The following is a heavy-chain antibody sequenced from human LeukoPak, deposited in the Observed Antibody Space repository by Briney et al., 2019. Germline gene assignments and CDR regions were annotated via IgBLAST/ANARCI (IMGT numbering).Heavy chain of an antibody. V-gene: IGHV4-59*08. CDR3: ARTYGDYGYNYYFDY. J-gene: IGHJ4*02. CDR1: GGSISSYY. Sequence: SETLSLTCTVSGGSISSYYWSWIRQPPGKGLEWIGYIYYRGSTNYNPSLKSRVTISEDTSKNQVSLKLSSVTAADTAVYYCARTYGDYGYNYYFDYWGQGTLVTVSS. D-gene: IGHD4-17*01. CDR2: IYYRGST.